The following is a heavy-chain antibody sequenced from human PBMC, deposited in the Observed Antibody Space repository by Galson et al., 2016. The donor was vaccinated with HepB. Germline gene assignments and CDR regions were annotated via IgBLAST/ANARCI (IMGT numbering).Heavy chain of an antibody. CDR1: GFTFSNYW. Sequence: SLRLSCAAPGFTFSNYWMSWVRQTPGKGLEWVANIKQDESEKYYVDSVKGRFTISRENAKSSLYLQMNSLRAEDTAVYSCAGENVAVPGDFWGQGTLVTVSS. CDR3: AGENVAVPGDF. CDR2: IKQDESEK. V-gene: IGHV3-7*01. D-gene: IGHD6-19*01. J-gene: IGHJ4*02.